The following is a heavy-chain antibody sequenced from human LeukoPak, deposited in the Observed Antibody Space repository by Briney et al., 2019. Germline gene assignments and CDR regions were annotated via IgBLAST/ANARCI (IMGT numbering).Heavy chain of an antibody. Sequence: GGSLRLSCAASGFTFRNYAMHWVRQAPGKGLDCVAVISYDGSDKYYVDSVKGRFTISRDNSRNTLYLQMNSLSADDTAVYYCAKDIGGTSFSNWFDPWGQGTPVTVSS. CDR2: ISYDGSDK. CDR1: GFTFRNYA. D-gene: IGHD2-15*01. V-gene: IGHV3-33*06. CDR3: AKDIGGTSFSNWFDP. J-gene: IGHJ5*02.